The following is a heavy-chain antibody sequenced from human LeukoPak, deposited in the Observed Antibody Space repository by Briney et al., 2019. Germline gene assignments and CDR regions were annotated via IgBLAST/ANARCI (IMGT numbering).Heavy chain of an antibody. CDR2: IYSGGST. Sequence: GGSLRLSCAAAGFTVSSNYMSWVRQAPGKGPEWVSVIYSGGSTYYADSVKGRFTISRDNSKNTLYLQMNSLRAEDTAVYYCARAGYDILTGYFDYWGQGTLVTVSS. CDR1: GFTVSSNY. V-gene: IGHV3-66*01. J-gene: IGHJ4*02. D-gene: IGHD3-9*01. CDR3: ARAGYDILTGYFDY.